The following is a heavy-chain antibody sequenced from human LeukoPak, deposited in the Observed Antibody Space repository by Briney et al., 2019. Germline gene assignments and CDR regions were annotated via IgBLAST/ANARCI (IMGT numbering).Heavy chain of an antibody. V-gene: IGHV3-20*04. CDR2: INWNRGST. Sequence: GGSLRLSCAASGFTFDDYGMNWVRQAPGKGLEWVSCINWNRGSTVYADSVKGRFTIYRDKDKKSLYLQLNSLRDEDTAFYYCARGSDVSTWSFLEDWGQGTLVTVSS. CDR1: GFTFDDYG. D-gene: IGHD1-26*01. CDR3: ARGSDVSTWSFLED. J-gene: IGHJ4*02.